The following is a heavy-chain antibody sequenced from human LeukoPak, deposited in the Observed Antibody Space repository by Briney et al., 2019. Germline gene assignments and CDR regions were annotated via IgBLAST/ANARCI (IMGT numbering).Heavy chain of an antibody. J-gene: IGHJ4*02. Sequence: MPGGSLRLSCAASGFTFSDYYMSWIRQAPGKGLEWVSYISSSGSTIYYADSVKGRFTISRDNAKNSLYLQMNSLRAEDTAVYYCASTPNTVTPVHIVVVTAIDYWGQGTLVTVSS. V-gene: IGHV3-11*04. CDR3: ASTPNTVTPVHIVVVTAIDY. CDR1: GFTFSDYY. CDR2: ISSSGSTI. D-gene: IGHD2-21*02.